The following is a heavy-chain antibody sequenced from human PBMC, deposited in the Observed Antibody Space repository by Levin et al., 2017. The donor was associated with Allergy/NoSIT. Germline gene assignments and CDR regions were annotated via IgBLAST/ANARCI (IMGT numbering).Heavy chain of an antibody. CDR2: ISAYNGNT. J-gene: IGHJ5*02. V-gene: IGHV1-18*01. D-gene: IGHD3-9*01. CDR1: GYTFTSYG. Sequence: GESLKISCKASGYTFTSYGISWVRQAPGQGLEWMGWISAYNGNTNYAQKLQGRVTMTTDTSTSTAYMELRSLRSDDTAVYYCARGTYYDILTGYPNNWFDPWGQGTLVTVSS. CDR3: ARGTYYDILTGYPNNWFDP.